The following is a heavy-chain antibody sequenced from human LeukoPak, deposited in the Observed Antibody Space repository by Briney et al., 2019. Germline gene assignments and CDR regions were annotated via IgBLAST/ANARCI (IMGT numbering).Heavy chain of an antibody. V-gene: IGHV3-21*01. CDR3: ARGSEGYCSGGGCYYGMDV. CDR1: GFTFSSYT. Sequence: GGSLRLSCAASGFTFSSYTMNWVRQAPGKGLEWVSYISSSSSYIYYADSVKGRFTISRDNAESSLYLQMNSLRAEDTAVYYCARGSEGYCSGGGCYYGMDVWGQGTTVTVSS. D-gene: IGHD2-15*01. CDR2: ISSSSSYI. J-gene: IGHJ6*01.